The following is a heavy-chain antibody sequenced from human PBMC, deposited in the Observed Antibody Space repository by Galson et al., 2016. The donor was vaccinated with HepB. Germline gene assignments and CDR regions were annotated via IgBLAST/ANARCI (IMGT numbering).Heavy chain of an antibody. CDR3: ARTPSRGGMDV. J-gene: IGHJ6*02. CDR1: GVSISSYY. Sequence: ETLSLTCTVSGVSISSYYWSWIRQPPGKGLECIGYIYHSGSTNYNPPLKSRVTISVDTSKNQFSLKLTSVTTADTAVYYCARTPSRGGMDVWGQGTTVTVSS. CDR2: IYHSGST. D-gene: IGHD3-10*01. V-gene: IGHV4-59*01.